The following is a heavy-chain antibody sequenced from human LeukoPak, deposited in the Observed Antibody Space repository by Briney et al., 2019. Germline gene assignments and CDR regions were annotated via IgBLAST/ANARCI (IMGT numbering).Heavy chain of an antibody. D-gene: IGHD3-3*01. Sequence: PGGFLSLSCAASVFSFSSYSVKQVPQAPGKGLEWVSPISSSSSYIYYADSVKGRFTISRANAKNSMYLQMNSLRSEDTAVYYCARAKDNTMVGVDIHYWGQGTMVTVSS. CDR3: ARAKDNTMVGVDIHY. V-gene: IGHV3-21*01. CDR1: VFSFSSYS. CDR2: ISSSSSYI. J-gene: IGHJ4*03.